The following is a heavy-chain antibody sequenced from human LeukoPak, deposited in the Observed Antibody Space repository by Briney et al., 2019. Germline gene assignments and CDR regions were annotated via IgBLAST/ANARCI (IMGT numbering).Heavy chain of an antibody. Sequence: GGSLRLSCAASGFTFSSYAMHWVRQAPGKGLEWVAVISYDGSNKYYADSAKGRFTISRDNSKNTLYLQMNSLRAEDTAVYYCHSFGTVAGGLFDYWGQGTLVTVSS. CDR3: HSFGTVAGGLFDY. CDR2: ISYDGSNK. CDR1: GFTFSSYA. V-gene: IGHV3-30-3*01. J-gene: IGHJ4*02. D-gene: IGHD6-19*01.